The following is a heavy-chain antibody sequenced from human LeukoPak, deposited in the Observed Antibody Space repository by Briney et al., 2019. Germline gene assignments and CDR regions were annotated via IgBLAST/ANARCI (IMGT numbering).Heavy chain of an antibody. D-gene: IGHD3-10*01. CDR3: ARVGPLATRSAGHYYIDL. CDR1: GFTFSNYA. V-gene: IGHV3-23*01. Sequence: GGSLRLSCAASGFTFSNYAMSWVRRAPGKGLEWFSTVSDKGDATAHADSVKGRFTISRDNAKNTLSLLMNILRAEDTAVYYCARVGPLATRSAGHYYIDLWGRGTLVTVSS. J-gene: IGHJ2*01. CDR2: VSDKGDAT.